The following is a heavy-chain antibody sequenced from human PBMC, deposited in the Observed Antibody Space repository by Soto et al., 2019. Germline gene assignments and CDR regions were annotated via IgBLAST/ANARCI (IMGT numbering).Heavy chain of an antibody. CDR2: ISDSGGST. D-gene: IGHD6-6*01. V-gene: IGHV3-23*01. J-gene: IGHJ6*03. Sequence: EVQLLESGGGLVQPGGSLRLSCAASGFTFSSYAMSWVRQAPGKGLEWVSAISDSGGSTYYADSVKGRFTISRDNSKNTLYLQMNSLRAEDTAVYYCAKDPSDYYYYYMDVWGKGTTVTVSS. CDR3: AKDPSDYYYYYMDV. CDR1: GFTFSSYA.